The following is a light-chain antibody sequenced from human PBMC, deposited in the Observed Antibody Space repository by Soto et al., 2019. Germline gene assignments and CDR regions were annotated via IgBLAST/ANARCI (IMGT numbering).Light chain of an antibody. CDR3: AAWDDSLRGPYV. CDR2: RND. V-gene: IGLV1-47*01. J-gene: IGLJ1*01. CDR1: SSNSGSSY. Sequence: QSILRQPPSVSGTPGHRFTISCSGSSSNSGSSYVYWYQQLPGTAPKLLVYRNDQRPSGVPERFSGSKSGTSASLAISALRSEDESAYYCAAWDDSLRGPYVFGAGTKVTVL.